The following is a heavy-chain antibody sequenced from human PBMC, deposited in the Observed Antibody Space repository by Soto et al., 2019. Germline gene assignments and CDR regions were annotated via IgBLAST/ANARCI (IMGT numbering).Heavy chain of an antibody. CDR2: ISGSDGKT. Sequence: TGGSLRLSCAASGFSFGSYALSWVRQAPGKGLEWVSTISGSDGKTFYADSVKGRFSISRDTSQSTLYLQMNSLRADDTAMYYCARWSYLDYWGQGTRVTVP. J-gene: IGHJ4*02. CDR3: ARWSYLDY. CDR1: GFSFGSYA. V-gene: IGHV3-23*01. D-gene: IGHD3-3*01.